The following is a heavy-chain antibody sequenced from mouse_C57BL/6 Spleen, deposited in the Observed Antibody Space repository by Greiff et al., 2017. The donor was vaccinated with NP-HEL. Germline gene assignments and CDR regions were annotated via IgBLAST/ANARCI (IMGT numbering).Heavy chain of an antibody. CDR3: ARQTGDYYAMDY. Sequence: EVKLVESGGDLVKPGGSLQISCAASGFTFSSNGMSWVRQTPDKRLEWVATISSGGSYTYYPDSVKVRFTISRDNAKNTLYLQMSSLKSEDTAMYYCARQTGDYYAMDYWGQGTSVTVSS. CDR2: ISSGGSYT. CDR1: GFTFSSNG. V-gene: IGHV5-6*01. D-gene: IGHD4-1*01. J-gene: IGHJ4*01.